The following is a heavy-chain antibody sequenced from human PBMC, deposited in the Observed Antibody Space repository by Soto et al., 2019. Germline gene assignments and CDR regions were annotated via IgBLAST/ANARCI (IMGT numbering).Heavy chain of an antibody. CDR1: GLTFSVHW. Sequence: EVQLVESGGGLVQPGGSLRLSCAASGLTFSVHWMSWVRQAPGKGLEWVARIKEDGSEKQYVDSVKGRFTISRDNAESSLYLQMNYVRDEDTAVYYCMTDFRAFWGQGTLVTVSS. CDR3: MTDFRAF. V-gene: IGHV3-7*01. CDR2: IKEDGSEK. J-gene: IGHJ4*02.